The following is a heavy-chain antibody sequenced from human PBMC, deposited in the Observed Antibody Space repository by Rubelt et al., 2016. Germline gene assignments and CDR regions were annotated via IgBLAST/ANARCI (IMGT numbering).Heavy chain of an antibody. CDR2: ISSSSSYI. CDR3: AWVGPDTAMVTYYFDY. Sequence: EVQLVESGGGLVQPGGSLRLSCAASGLTFSTYWMHWVRQAPGKGLEWVSSISSSSSYIYYADSVKGRFTISRDNAKNSLYLQMNSLRAEGTAMYYFAWVGPDTAMVTYYFDYWGQGTLVTVSS. CDR1: GLTFSTYW. D-gene: IGHD5-18*01. V-gene: IGHV3-21*01. J-gene: IGHJ4*02.